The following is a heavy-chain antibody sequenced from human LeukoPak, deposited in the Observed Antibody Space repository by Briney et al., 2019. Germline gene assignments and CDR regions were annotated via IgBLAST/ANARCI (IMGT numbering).Heavy chain of an antibody. CDR2: IRDKVSGGTT. CDR3: TINYYNGSLYEDY. CDR1: GLSFGGDA. J-gene: IGHJ4*02. Sequence: GGSLRLSCRGSGLSFGGDAVTWVRQAPGKGLEWVGFIRDKVSGGTTEYVASVRGRFTISRDDSRSIAYLQMTRLKTEDTAVYYCTINYYNGSLYEDYWGQGTLVTVSS. D-gene: IGHD3-22*01. V-gene: IGHV3-49*04.